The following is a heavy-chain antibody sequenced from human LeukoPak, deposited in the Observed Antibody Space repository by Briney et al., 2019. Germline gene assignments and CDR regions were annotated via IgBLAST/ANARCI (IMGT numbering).Heavy chain of an antibody. V-gene: IGHV1-69*04. Sequence: GASVKVSCKASGGTFSSYAISWVRQAPGQGLEWMGRIIPILGIANYAQKFQGRVTITADKSTSTAYMGLSSLRSEDTAVYYCARSSGYSTNWFDPWGQGTLVTVSS. CDR1: GGTFSSYA. CDR2: IIPILGIA. CDR3: ARSSGYSTNWFDP. D-gene: IGHD6-13*01. J-gene: IGHJ5*02.